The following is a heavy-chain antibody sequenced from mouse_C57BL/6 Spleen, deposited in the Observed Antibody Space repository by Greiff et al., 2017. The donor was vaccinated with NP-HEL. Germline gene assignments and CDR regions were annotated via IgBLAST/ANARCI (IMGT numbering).Heavy chain of an antibody. CDR1: VYTFPRYW. D-gene: IGHD1-1*01. J-gene: IGHJ1*03. Sequence: VPLPPPVAALVPPGSSVPLSFPASVYTFPRYWLHLVTQRPVQVLAWIGVIDPSDSYTNYNQTFKGKATLTVDTSSSTAYMQLSSLTSEDSAVYYCARRLVVAPYWYFDVWGTGTTVTVSS. CDR2: IDPSDSYT. V-gene: IGHV1-59*01. CDR3: ARRLVVAPYWYFDV.